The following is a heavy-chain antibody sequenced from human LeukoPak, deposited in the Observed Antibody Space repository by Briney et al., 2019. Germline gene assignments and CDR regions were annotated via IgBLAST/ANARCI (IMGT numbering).Heavy chain of an antibody. CDR3: ARLAPPRSFDI. CDR2: IYPGDSDT. CDR1: GYSFTSDW. J-gene: IGHJ3*02. V-gene: IGHV5-51*01. Sequence: XESLKISCQGSGYSFTSDWIGWVRQMPGKGLEWMGIIYPGDSDTRYSPSFQGQVTISADKSISTAYLQWSSLKASDTAMYYCARLAPPRSFDIWGQGTMVTVSS.